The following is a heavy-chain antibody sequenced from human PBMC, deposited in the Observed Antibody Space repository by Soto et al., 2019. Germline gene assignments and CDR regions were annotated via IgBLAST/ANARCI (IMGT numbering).Heavy chain of an antibody. CDR2: IRSQSDGGTR. D-gene: IGHD7-27*01. Sequence: DVQLVESGGGLVKPGGSLRLSCVASGLTFSDAWMNWLRQVPGKGPEWVARIRSQSDGGTRDYTAPVNGRFTISRDDSKSTLYLQMNSLKTDDTAIYYCATAPGYWGSAPLDFWVQGTLVTVSS. CDR3: ATAPGYWGSAPLDF. J-gene: IGHJ4*02. V-gene: IGHV3-15*07. CDR1: GLTFSDAW.